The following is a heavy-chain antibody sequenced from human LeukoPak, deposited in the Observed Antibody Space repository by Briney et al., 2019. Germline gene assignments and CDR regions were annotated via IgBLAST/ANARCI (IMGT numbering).Heavy chain of an antibody. CDR1: GGSISSYY. V-gene: IGHV4-59*12. CDR3: ARVGSSGYSYGLDFDY. CDR2: IYYSGST. Sequence: PSETRSLTCTVSGGSISSYYWSWIRQPPGKGLEWIGYIYYSGSTNYNPSLKSRVTISVDTSKNQFSLKLSSVTAADTAVYYCARVGSSGYSYGLDFDYWGQGTLVTVSS. J-gene: IGHJ4*02. D-gene: IGHD5-18*01.